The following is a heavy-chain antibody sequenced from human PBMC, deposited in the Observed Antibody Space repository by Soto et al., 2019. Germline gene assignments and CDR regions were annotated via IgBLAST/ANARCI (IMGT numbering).Heavy chain of an antibody. CDR2: IYYSGTT. V-gene: IGHV4-30-2*01. CDR3: ARGTSNWSWKFDY. J-gene: IGHJ4*02. D-gene: IGHD1-20*01. Sequence: PSETLSLTCTVSGDSIDSDTFSWNWIRQAPGKGLEWIGYIYYSGTTYYNPSLKSRVTILVDPSKNQFSLKLISVTAADTAVYYCARGTSNWSWKFDYWGQGILVTVSS. CDR1: GDSIDSDTFS.